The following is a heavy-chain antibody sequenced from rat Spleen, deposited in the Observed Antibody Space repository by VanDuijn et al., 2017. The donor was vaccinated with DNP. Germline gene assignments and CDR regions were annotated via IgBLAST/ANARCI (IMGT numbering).Heavy chain of an antibody. D-gene: IGHD3-2*01. CDR3: TTEDSTRCFDY. CDR1: GFTFSSFS. V-gene: IGHV5S10*01. CDR2: IVYDGSST. J-gene: IGHJ2*01. Sequence: EVQLVESGGGLVSPGRSLKLSCAASGFTFSSFSMAWVRQAPKEGLEWVATIVYDGSSTFYGDSVTGRFTISRDNAKSTLYLQMDSLRSEDTATYYCTTEDSTRCFDYWGQGVMVTVSS.